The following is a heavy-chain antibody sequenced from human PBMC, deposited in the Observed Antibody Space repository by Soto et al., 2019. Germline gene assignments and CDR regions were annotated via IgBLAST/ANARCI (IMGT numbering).Heavy chain of an antibody. CDR3: ARRTVTSYYYGMDV. CDR1: GGSVSSTNW. D-gene: IGHD4-17*01. J-gene: IGHJ6*02. V-gene: IGHV4-4*01. CDR2: IYHSGST. Sequence: QVQLQESGPGLVKPSGTLSLTCAVSGGSVSSTNWWSWVRQPPGKGLEWIGEIYHSGSTNYNPSLKSRVTISVDTSKNQFSLKLSSVTAADTAVYCCARRTVTSYYYGMDVWGQGTTVTVSS.